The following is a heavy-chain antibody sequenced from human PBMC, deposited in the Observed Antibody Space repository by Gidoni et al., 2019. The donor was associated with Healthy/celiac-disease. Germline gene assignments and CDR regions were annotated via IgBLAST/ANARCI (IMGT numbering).Heavy chain of an antibody. CDR2: IIQTFGAA. J-gene: IGHJ5*02. Sequence: QVQLVQSGAEVKKPGSPVKVYCKASGGNFSSYAISGVRQAPGQGLWWMGGIIQTFGAANSAQKFQGRVTITADESTSTAYMELSSLRSEDTTVYYCARYLVRGVKRHNWFDPWGQGTLVTVSS. CDR3: ARYLVRGVKRHNWFDP. D-gene: IGHD3-10*01. V-gene: IGHV1-69*01. CDR1: GGNFSSYA.